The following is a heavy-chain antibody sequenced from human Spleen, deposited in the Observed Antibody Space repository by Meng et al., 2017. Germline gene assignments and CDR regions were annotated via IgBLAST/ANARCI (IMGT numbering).Heavy chain of an antibody. V-gene: IGHV4/OR15-8*02. Sequence: VQLQESGPGLVKPSGTVSLTGVVSGGSISSIDWWSWVRQPPGKGLEWIGEIYHGGDTNYNPSLKSRVTIAIDKSKNQFSLKLSSVTAADTAVYYCASWIYSCGWQWGQGALVTVSS. CDR2: IYHGGDT. CDR1: GGSISSIDW. CDR3: ASWIYSCGWQ. D-gene: IGHD6-19*01. J-gene: IGHJ4*02.